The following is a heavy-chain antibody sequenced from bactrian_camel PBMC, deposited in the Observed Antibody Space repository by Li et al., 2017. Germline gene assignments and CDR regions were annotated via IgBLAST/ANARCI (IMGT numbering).Heavy chain of an antibody. CDR2: IYSDGSNT. D-gene: IGHD2*01. Sequence: HVQLVESGGGLVQPGGSLTLSCTFSGFSTNSPSMGWVRQAPGKGLEWVCSIYSDGSNTYYADFVEGRFTISRDNAKNTLYLQMNSLKPEDTAVYYCAAGPSYFYTYWGQGTQVTVS. CDR3: AAGPSYFYTY. CDR1: GFSTNSPS. V-gene: IGHV3S7*01. J-gene: IGHJ4*01.